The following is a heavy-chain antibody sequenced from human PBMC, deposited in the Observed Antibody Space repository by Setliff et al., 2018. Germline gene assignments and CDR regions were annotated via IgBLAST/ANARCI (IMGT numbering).Heavy chain of an antibody. CDR2: ISAYNGKT. J-gene: IGHJ4*02. D-gene: IGHD2-8*01. V-gene: IGHV1-18*01. Sequence: VASVKVSCKASGYTLSNSILSWVRQAPGQGLEWVGWISAYNGKTYPAQKFQDRVTLTTHTSTNMGYLELRDLRSDDTAVYYCLRLVRYCTKIACQATSGDEVWGLGTLVTVSS. CDR3: LRLVRYCTKIACQATSGDEV. CDR1: GYTLSNSI.